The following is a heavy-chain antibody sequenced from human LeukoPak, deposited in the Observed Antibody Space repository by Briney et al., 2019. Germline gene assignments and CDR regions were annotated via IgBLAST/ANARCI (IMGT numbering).Heavy chain of an antibody. Sequence: GGSLRLSCAASGFTFSSYEMNWVRHAPGKGLEWVSYISSSGSTIHYADSVKGRFTISRDNAKNSLYLQMNSLRADDTAVYYCARALRFLEWFLWGQGTLVIVSS. V-gene: IGHV3-48*03. CDR1: GFTFSSYE. D-gene: IGHD3-3*01. CDR2: ISSSGSTI. J-gene: IGHJ4*02. CDR3: ARALRFLEWFL.